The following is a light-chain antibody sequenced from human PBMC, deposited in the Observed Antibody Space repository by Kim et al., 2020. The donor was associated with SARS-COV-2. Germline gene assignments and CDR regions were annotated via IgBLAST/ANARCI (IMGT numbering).Light chain of an antibody. CDR3: SSFTSSSTYV. CDR1: SSDVGGYKY. J-gene: IGLJ1*01. V-gene: IGLV2-14*03. Sequence: GQSITISCTGTSSDVGGYKYVSWYQQHPGKAPKLMIYDVSNRPSGVSNRFSGSKSGNMASLTISGLQAEDEADYYCSSFTSSSTYVFGTGTKVTVL. CDR2: DVS.